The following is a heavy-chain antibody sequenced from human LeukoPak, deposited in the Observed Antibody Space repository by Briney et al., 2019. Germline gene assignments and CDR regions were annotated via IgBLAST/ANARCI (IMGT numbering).Heavy chain of an antibody. J-gene: IGHJ4*02. CDR2: IYSGGST. V-gene: IGHV3-53*04. Sequence: PGGSLRLSCAASGFTVSSNYMSWVRQAPGKGLEWVSVIYSGGSTYYADSVKGRFTISRHNSKNTLYLQMNSLRAEDTAVYYCARTVTTGLYSFDYWGQGTLVTVSS. CDR1: GFTVSSNY. D-gene: IGHD4-17*01. CDR3: ARTVTTGLYSFDY.